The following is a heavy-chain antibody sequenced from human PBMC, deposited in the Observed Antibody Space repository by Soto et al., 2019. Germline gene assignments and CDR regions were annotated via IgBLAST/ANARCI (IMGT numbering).Heavy chain of an antibody. J-gene: IGHJ5*02. Sequence: SETLSLTCTVSGGSISSGDYYWSWIRQPPGKGLEWIGYIYYSGSTYYNPSLKSRVTISVDTSKNQFSLKLSSVTATDTAVYYCARAPLDIVVVPAAIPGPWFDPWGQGTLVTVSS. D-gene: IGHD2-2*02. CDR1: GGSISSGDYY. CDR2: IYYSGST. V-gene: IGHV4-30-4*01. CDR3: ARAPLDIVVVPAAIPGPWFDP.